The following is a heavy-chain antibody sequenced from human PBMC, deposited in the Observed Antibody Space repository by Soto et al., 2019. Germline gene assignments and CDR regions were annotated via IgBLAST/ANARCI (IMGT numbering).Heavy chain of an antibody. CDR1: VFTFSSYA. V-gene: IGHV3-23*01. D-gene: IGHD3-22*01. J-gene: IGHJ4*02. CDR3: ATLFPPQSYYDSSGYYY. CDR2: ISGSGGST. Sequence: GGSLRLSCAASVFTFSSYAMSWFRQSPGKGLEWVSAISGSGGSTYYADSVKGRFTISRDNSKNTLYLQMDSLRAEDTAVYYCATLFPPQSYYDSSGYYYSGQGTLVTVSS.